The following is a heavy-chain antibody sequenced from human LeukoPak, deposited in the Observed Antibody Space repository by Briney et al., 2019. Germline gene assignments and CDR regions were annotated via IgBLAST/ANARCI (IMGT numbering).Heavy chain of an antibody. CDR3: ARISSSWYRAEYYFDY. Sequence: SETLSLTCTVSGGSISSGGYYWSWIRQPPGKGLEWIGYIYHSGSTYYNPSLKSRVTISVDTSKNQFSLKLSSVTAADTAVYYCARISSSWYRAEYYFDYWGQGTLVTVSS. D-gene: IGHD6-13*01. CDR2: IYHSGST. CDR1: GGSISSGGYY. V-gene: IGHV4-30-2*05. J-gene: IGHJ4*02.